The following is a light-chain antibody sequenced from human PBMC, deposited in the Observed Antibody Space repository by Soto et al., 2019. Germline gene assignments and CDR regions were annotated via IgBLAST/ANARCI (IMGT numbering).Light chain of an antibody. CDR3: QQYGSSPIT. CDR1: QSVSSSD. Sequence: EIVLTQSPGPLSLSPGERATLSCSSSQSVSSSDLAWYQQKPGQAPRLIIYGASSRATGIPDRFIGSGSGTDFTLTISRLEPEDFAVYYCQQYGSSPITFGQGTRLEIK. CDR2: GAS. J-gene: IGKJ5*01. V-gene: IGKV3-20*01.